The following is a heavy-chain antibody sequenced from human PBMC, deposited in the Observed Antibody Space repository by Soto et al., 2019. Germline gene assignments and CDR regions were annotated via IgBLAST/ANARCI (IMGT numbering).Heavy chain of an antibody. Sequence: QVQLVQSGAEVKKPGSSVKVSCEASGGSFTSYTFTWVRQAPGQGLEWMGRIIPIKGRADYALKLQDRVTITADRSMKTVYMELRGLRPEDTAIYHCAKSLLFVDHAYMDVWGKGTTVTVSS. CDR1: GGSFTSYT. V-gene: IGHV1-69*02. D-gene: IGHD2-21*01. J-gene: IGHJ6*03. CDR3: AKSLLFVDHAYMDV. CDR2: IIPIKGRA.